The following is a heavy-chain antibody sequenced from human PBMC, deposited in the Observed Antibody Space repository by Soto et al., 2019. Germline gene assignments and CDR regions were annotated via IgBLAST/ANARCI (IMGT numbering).Heavy chain of an antibody. CDR1: GGSISSSSYY. D-gene: IGHD6-13*01. CDR2: IYYSGST. Sequence: QLQLQESGPGLVKPSETLSLTCTVSGGSISSSSYYWGWIRQPPGKGLEWIGSIYYSGSTYYNPSLKSRVPISVDTSKNQFSLKLSSVTAADTAVYYCARLSGVSAADLLWFDPWGQGTLVTVSS. J-gene: IGHJ5*02. CDR3: ARLSGVSAADLLWFDP. V-gene: IGHV4-39*01.